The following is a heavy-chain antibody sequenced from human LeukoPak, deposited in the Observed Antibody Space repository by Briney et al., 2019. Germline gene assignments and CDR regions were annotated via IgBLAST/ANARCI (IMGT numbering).Heavy chain of an antibody. D-gene: IGHD3-22*01. J-gene: IGHJ4*02. CDR2: VYFRGST. V-gene: IGHV4-61*01. CDR3: ARQSGVSTMIVVVKFDY. CDR1: GASVSSGSDF. Sequence: KPSETLSLTCTVSGASVSSGSDFWSWVRQPPGKGLEWIGYVYFRGSTKYNPSLKSRVTISMDTSKNQFSLKLSSVTAADTAVYYCARQSGVSTMIVVVKFDYWGQGTLATVSS.